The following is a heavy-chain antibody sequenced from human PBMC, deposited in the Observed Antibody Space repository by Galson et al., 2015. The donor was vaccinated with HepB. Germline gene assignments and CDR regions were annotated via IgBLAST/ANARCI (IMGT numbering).Heavy chain of an antibody. V-gene: IGHV5-51*03. CDR2: IYPADSDT. Sequence: QSGVEVKKPGESLKISCKGSGYIFTSFWIGWVRQMPGKGLEWMGIIYPADSDTTYSPSFQGQVSFSFDKSTSTAYLQWGSLQASDTAMYFCATAAHDSSGYYPLWGQGTLVTVSS. D-gene: IGHD3-22*01. J-gene: IGHJ4*02. CDR1: GYIFTSFW. CDR3: ATAAHDSSGYYPL.